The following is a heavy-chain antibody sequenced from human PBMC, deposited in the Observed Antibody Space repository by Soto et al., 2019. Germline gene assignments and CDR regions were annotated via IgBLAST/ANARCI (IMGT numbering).Heavy chain of an antibody. J-gene: IGHJ4*02. Sequence: QVQLQESGPGLVKPSETLSLTCTVSGGSISSYYWSWIRQPPGKGLEWIGYIYYSGSTNYNPSLKSRVTISVDTSKNPFSLKLSSVTAADTAVYYCASDNGYSYGYTLDHWGQGTLVTVSS. CDR1: GGSISSYY. D-gene: IGHD5-18*01. CDR3: ASDNGYSYGYTLDH. CDR2: IYYSGST. V-gene: IGHV4-59*01.